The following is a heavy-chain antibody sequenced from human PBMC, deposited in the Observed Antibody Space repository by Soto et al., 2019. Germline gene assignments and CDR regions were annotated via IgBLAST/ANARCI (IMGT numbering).Heavy chain of an antibody. CDR1: GDSVSSDNYY. V-gene: IGHV4-61*01. CDR3: ARDIRGYSRAFDF. Sequence: SETLSLTRTVSGDSVSSDNYYWTWIRQSPGKGLEWVGYIYSSGSTNYNPSLKSRVTISLHTSSNQFSLNLTSVTAADTAVYYCARDIRGYSRAFDFWGQGTLVTVSS. D-gene: IGHD5-18*01. CDR2: IYSSGST. J-gene: IGHJ4*02.